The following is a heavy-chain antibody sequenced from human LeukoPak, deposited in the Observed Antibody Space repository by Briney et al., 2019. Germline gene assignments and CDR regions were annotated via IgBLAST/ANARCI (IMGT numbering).Heavy chain of an antibody. J-gene: IGHJ4*02. V-gene: IGHV3-7*01. CDR1: GFTFSSYW. D-gene: IGHD1-14*01. CDR2: IKQDGSEK. CDR3: ARGNPNQKVRLGLGHIFDY. Sequence: PGGSLRLSCAASGFTFSSYWMSWVRQAPGKGLEWVANIKQDGSEKYYVDSVKGRFTISRDNAKNSLYLQMNSLRAEDTAVYYCARGNPNQKVRLGLGHIFDYWGQGTLVTVSS.